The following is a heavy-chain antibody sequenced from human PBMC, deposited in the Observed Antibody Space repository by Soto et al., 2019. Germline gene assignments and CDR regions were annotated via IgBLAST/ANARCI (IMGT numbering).Heavy chain of an antibody. Sequence: AAVKVSCKASGYTFTGYYMHWVRQAPGQGLEGMGWINPNSGGTNYAQKFQGRVTMTRDTSISTAYMELSRLRSDDTAVYYCARDRKYYGSGSYYITHALDRWGQGTSVTVYS. J-gene: IGHJ5*02. D-gene: IGHD3-10*01. CDR2: INPNSGGT. CDR3: ARDRKYYGSGSYYITHALDR. CDR1: GYTFTGYY. V-gene: IGHV1-2*02.